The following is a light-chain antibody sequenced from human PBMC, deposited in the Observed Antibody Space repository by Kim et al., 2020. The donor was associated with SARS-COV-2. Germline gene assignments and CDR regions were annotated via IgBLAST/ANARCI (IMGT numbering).Light chain of an antibody. CDR3: QVWDSSTGV. V-gene: IGLV3-9*01. CDR2: RDS. J-gene: IGLJ3*02. Sequence: GALGKTARITGGGNNRGSKNVNWDEKKRGKAPVLVIYRDSNGPSGIPERFSGSNAGNTATLTISRDQAGDEADYDCQVWDSSTGVFGGGTQLTVL. CDR1: NRGSKN.